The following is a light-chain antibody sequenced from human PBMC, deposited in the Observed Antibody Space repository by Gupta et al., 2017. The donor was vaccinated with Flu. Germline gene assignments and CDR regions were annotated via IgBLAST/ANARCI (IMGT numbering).Light chain of an antibody. CDR2: KAS. CDR3: QQYNSCSWT. CDR1: ESISSW. Sequence: PSDVTASIRGRFTNTVFASESISSWLAWYQQKPGKAPKLLMYKASRGERGVPLRFSGSGSGTEFTLTISSLQPDDFAHYYWQQYNSCSWTFGQGTKVEIK. V-gene: IGKV1-5*03. J-gene: IGKJ1*01.